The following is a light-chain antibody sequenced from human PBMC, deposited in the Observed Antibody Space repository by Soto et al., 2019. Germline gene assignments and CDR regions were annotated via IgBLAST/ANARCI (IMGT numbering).Light chain of an antibody. Sequence: QSALTQPPSASGSPGQSVTISCTGTSSDVGGYNYVSWYQQDPGKAPKLLIYEVSKRPSGVPDRFSGSKSGNTASLTVSGLQAADEADYYCNSYAGSYNWVFGGGTKLTVL. J-gene: IGLJ3*02. CDR2: EVS. CDR1: SSDVGGYNY. CDR3: NSYAGSYNWV. V-gene: IGLV2-8*01.